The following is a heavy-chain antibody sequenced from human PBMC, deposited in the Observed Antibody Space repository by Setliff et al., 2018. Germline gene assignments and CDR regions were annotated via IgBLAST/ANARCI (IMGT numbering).Heavy chain of an antibody. CDR1: GYNFITLG. CDR3: ARGRGPDIVVTIPGDY. Sequence: ASVKVSCKASGYNFITLGINWVRQAPGQGLEWVGWISPYSGKTDYAQKFQGRVIMTIDSATTTAYMELKTLRSDDTAVYYCARGRGPDIVVTIPGDYWGQGTQVTVSS. D-gene: IGHD2-15*01. CDR2: ISPYSGKT. V-gene: IGHV1-18*01. J-gene: IGHJ4*02.